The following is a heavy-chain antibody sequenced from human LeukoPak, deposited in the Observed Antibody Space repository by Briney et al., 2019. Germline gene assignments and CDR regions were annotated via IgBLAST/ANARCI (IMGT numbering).Heavy chain of an antibody. CDR1: GGSFSGYY. CDR3: ARRVPMVRGVYGMDV. CDR2: INHSGST. D-gene: IGHD3-10*01. Sequence: PSETLSLTCAVYGGSFSGYYWSWIRQPPGKGLEWIGEINHSGSTNYNPSLKSRVTISVDTSKNQFSLKLSSVTAADTAVYYCARRVPMVRGVYGMDVWGQGTTVTVSS. V-gene: IGHV4-34*01. J-gene: IGHJ6*02.